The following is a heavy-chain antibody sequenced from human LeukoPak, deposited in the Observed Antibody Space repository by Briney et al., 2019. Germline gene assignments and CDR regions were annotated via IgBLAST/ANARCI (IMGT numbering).Heavy chain of an antibody. V-gene: IGHV1-46*01. J-gene: IGHJ4*02. Sequence: GASVKVSCKASGYTFTSYYMHWVRQAPGQGLEWMGIINPSGGSTSYAQKFQGRVTMTRDTSTSTVYMELSSLRSEETAVYYCARDPTMVRPGDYWGQGTLVTVSS. CDR2: INPSGGST. CDR1: GYTFTSYY. D-gene: IGHD3-10*01. CDR3: ARDPTMVRPGDY.